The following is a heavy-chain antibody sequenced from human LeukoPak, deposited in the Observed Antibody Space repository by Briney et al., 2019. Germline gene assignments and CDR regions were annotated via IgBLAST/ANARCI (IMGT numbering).Heavy chain of an antibody. CDR1: GGTFISYA. CDR3: ARDRATGIVVVPAAADGGMDV. CDR2: IIPILGTA. D-gene: IGHD2-2*01. V-gene: IGHV1-69*13. J-gene: IGHJ6*02. Sequence: ASVKVSCKASGGTFISYAISWVRQAPGQGLEWMGGIIPILGTANYAQKFQGRVTITADESTSTAYMELSSLRSEDTAVYYCARDRATGIVVVPAAADGGMDVWGQGTTVTVSS.